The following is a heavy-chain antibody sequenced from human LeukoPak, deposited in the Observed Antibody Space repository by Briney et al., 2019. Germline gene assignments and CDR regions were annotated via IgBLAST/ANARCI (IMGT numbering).Heavy chain of an antibody. Sequence: ASVKVSCKASGYTFTDYHMHWVRQAPGQGLEWMGWINPNSGVPNYAQRFQGRVTVTTDTSISTAFMELSSLISDDTAVYFCARGGGPYKYWGQGTLVTVSS. CDR2: INPNSGVP. CDR3: ARGGGPYKY. D-gene: IGHD3-10*01. CDR1: GYTFTDYH. V-gene: IGHV1-2*02. J-gene: IGHJ4*02.